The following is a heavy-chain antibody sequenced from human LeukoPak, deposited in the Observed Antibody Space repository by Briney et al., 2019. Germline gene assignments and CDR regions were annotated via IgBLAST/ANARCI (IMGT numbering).Heavy chain of an antibody. CDR1: GYTFTSYG. CDR2: ISAYNSNT. V-gene: IGHV1-18*04. CDR3: ARDPKYYYGSGGTFDY. D-gene: IGHD3-10*01. Sequence: SGYTFTSYGISWARQAPGQGLEWMGWISAYNSNTNYAQKLQGRVTMTTHTSTSTAYMELRSLRSDDTAVYYCARDPKYYYGSGGTFDYWGQGTLVTVSS. J-gene: IGHJ4*02.